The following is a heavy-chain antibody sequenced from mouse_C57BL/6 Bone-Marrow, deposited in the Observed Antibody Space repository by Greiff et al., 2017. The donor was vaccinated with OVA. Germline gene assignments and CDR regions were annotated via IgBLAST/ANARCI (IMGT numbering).Heavy chain of an antibody. CDR1: GFTFSSYT. J-gene: IGHJ2*01. CDR2: ISGGGGNT. Sequence: EVQGVESGGGLVKPGGSLKLSCAASGFTFSSYTMSWVRQTPEKRLEWVATISGGGGNTYYPDSVKGRFTISRDNAKNTLYLQMSSLRSEDTALYYCARHMAHFDYWGQGTTLTVSS. CDR3: ARHMAHFDY. D-gene: IGHD1-1*02. V-gene: IGHV5-9*01.